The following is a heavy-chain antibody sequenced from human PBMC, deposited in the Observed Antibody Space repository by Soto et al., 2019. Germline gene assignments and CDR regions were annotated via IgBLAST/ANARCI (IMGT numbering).Heavy chain of an antibody. CDR2: ISYDGSNK. CDR1: GFTFSSYG. J-gene: IGHJ4*02. CDR3: AKDFISTEGAFDY. Sequence: VQLVESGGGVVQPGRSLRLSCAASGFTFSSYGMHWVRQAPGKGLEWVAVISYDGSNKYYADSVKGRFTISRDNSKNTLYLQMNSLRAEDTAVYYCAKDFISTEGAFDYWGQGTLVTVSS. D-gene: IGHD3-9*01. V-gene: IGHV3-30*18.